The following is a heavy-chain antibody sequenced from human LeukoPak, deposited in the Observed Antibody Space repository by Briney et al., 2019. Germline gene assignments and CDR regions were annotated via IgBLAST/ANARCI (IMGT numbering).Heavy chain of an antibody. V-gene: IGHV4-4*07. Sequence: SETLSLTCTVSGGSISSYYWSWIRQPAGKGLEWIGRIYTSGSTNYNPSLKSRVTMSVDTSKNQFSLKLSSVTAADTAVYYCARDVIAAAGPYYYYYYMDVWGKGTTVTISS. CDR1: GGSISSYY. CDR3: ARDVIAAAGPYYYYYYMDV. CDR2: IYTSGST. D-gene: IGHD6-13*01. J-gene: IGHJ6*03.